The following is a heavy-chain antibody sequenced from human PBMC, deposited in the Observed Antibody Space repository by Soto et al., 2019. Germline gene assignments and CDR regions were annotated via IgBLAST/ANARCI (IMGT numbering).Heavy chain of an antibody. CDR1: GFTFSSYG. CDR2: IWYDGSNK. D-gene: IGHD5-18*01. Sequence: PGGSLRLSCAASGFTFSSYGMHWVRQAPGKGLEWVAVIWYDGSNKYYADSVKGRFTISRDNSKNTLYLQMNSLRADDTAVYYCARDPPSTAMGTYYYYGMDVWGQGTTVTVSS. CDR3: ARDPPSTAMGTYYYYGMDV. V-gene: IGHV3-33*01. J-gene: IGHJ6*02.